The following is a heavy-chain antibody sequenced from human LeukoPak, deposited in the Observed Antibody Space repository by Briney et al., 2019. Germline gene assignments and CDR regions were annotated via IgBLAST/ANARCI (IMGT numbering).Heavy chain of an antibody. Sequence: PSETLSLTCTVSGGSISSYYWSWIRQPPGKGLEWIGYIYTSGSTNYNPSLKSRVTISVETSKSQFSLKLSSVTAADTAVYYCARKYSSSSYWFDPWGQGTLVTVSS. CDR1: GGSISSYY. J-gene: IGHJ5*02. V-gene: IGHV4-4*09. CDR3: ARKYSSSSYWFDP. D-gene: IGHD6-6*01. CDR2: IYTSGST.